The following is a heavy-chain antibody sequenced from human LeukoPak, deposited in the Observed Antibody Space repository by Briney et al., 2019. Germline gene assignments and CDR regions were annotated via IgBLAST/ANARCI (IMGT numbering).Heavy chain of an antibody. V-gene: IGHV2-5*02. J-gene: IGHJ3*02. CDR2: IYWDDDK. CDR3: ARKNYGDYGVGAFDI. Sequence: SGPTLVKPTQTLTLTCTFSGFSLSTSGVGVGWIRQPPGKALEWLALIYWDDDKRYSPSLKSRLTITKGTSKNQVVLTMTNMDPVDTATYYCARKNYGDYGVGAFDIWGQGTMVTVSS. D-gene: IGHD4-17*01. CDR1: GFSLSTSGVG.